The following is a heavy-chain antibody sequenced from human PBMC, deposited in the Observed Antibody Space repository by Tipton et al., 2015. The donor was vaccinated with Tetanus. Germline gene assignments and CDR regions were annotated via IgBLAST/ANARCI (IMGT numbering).Heavy chain of an antibody. CDR1: GGTFRTYA. J-gene: IGHJ4*02. Sequence: QLVQSGAEGKKPGSSVRVSCKTSGGTFRTYAISWVRQAPGQGPEWMGGIFPLYGTANYAPKFQGRVTITADESTGTAYMELSSLSSEDTAVYYCARPDRYCSGGSCYLALDYWGQGTLVTVSS. CDR2: IFPLYGTA. D-gene: IGHD2-15*01. V-gene: IGHV1-69*01. CDR3: ARPDRYCSGGSCYLALDY.